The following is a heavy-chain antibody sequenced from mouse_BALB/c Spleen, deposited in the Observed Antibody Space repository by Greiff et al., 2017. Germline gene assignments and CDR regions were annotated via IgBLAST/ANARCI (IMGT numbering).Heavy chain of an antibody. Sequence: DVKLQESGAELVKPGASVKLSCTASGFNIKDTYMHWVKQRPEQGLEWIGRIDPANGNTKYDPKFQGKATITADTSSNTAYLQLSSLTSEDTAVYYCARKLSTGAMDYWGQGTSVTVSS. CDR1: GFNIKDTY. J-gene: IGHJ4*01. CDR3: ARKLSTGAMDY. D-gene: IGHD1-1*01. V-gene: IGHV14-3*02. CDR2: IDPANGNT.